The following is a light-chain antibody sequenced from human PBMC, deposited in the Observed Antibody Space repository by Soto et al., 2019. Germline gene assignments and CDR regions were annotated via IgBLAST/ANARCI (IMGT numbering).Light chain of an antibody. CDR3: QQYINWSWA. CDR2: GAS. V-gene: IGKV3-15*01. Sequence: EIVMTQSPATLSVSPGERATLSCRASQSVRSNLAWYQQKPGQAPRLLIYGASTRATGIPARFSGSGSGTEFTLTITSLQSEDFAVYYCQQYINWSWAFGQGTKVENK. CDR1: QSVRSN. J-gene: IGKJ1*01.